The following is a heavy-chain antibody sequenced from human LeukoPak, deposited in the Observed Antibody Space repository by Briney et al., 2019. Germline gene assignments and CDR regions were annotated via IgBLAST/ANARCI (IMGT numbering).Heavy chain of an antibody. V-gene: IGHV4-61*02. CDR1: GGSITSGSYH. CDR3: ARDLQYVGAFDI. CDR2: IYTSGST. Sequence: SQTLSLSCTVSGGSITSGSYHWSWIRQPAGKGLEWIGRIYTSGSTNYNPSLKSRVTISVDTSKNQFSLKLTSVTAADTAVYYCARDLQYVGAFDIWGQGTMVTVSS. J-gene: IGHJ3*02. D-gene: IGHD3-16*01.